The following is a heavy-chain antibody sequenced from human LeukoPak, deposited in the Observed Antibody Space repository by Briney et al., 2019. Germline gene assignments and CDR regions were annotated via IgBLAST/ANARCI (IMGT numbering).Heavy chain of an antibody. CDR1: GGSISSSSYY. D-gene: IGHD3-9*01. CDR3: ASHRGASYYNVLTGYLDAFDV. CDR2: IYYNGGT. V-gene: IGHV4-61*05. Sequence: SETLSLTCTVSGGSISSSSYYWGWIRQPPGKGLEGIGYIYYNGGTNYNPSLNSRFTISLDRSKNQVSLNLTSVTAADTAMYFCASHRGASYYNVLTGYLDAFDVWGQGPMVPVPS. J-gene: IGHJ3*01.